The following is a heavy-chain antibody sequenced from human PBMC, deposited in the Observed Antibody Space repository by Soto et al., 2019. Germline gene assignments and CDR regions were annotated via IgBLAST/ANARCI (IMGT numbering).Heavy chain of an antibody. J-gene: IGHJ4*01. CDR1: GGTFSSYA. D-gene: IGHD2-2*01. CDR3: VRKYPGTRPFDY. CDR2: IIPIFGTA. Sequence: ASVKVSCKASGGTFSSYAISWVRQAPGQGLEWMGGIIPIFGTANYAQKFQGRFTISRDNSRTTLYLQMNSLRVEDTALYYCVRKYPGTRPFDYWGQGTLVTVSS. V-gene: IGHV1-69*05.